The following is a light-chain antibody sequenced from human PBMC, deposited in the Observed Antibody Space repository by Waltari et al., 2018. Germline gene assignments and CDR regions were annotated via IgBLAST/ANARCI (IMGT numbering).Light chain of an antibody. J-gene: IGKJ4*02. V-gene: IGKV3-20*01. Sequence: EIVLTQSPGTLSLSPGETATLSCRASQSVSRTLAWYQQKPGQAPSLLIYAASTRATGIPDRFSGSGSGTDFRLTISRVEPEDFAVYYCQHYVRLPVTFGRGTTVELK. CDR2: AAS. CDR1: QSVSRT. CDR3: QHYVRLPVT.